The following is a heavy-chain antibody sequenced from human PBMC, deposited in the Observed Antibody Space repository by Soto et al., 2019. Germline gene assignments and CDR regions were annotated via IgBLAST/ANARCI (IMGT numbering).Heavy chain of an antibody. CDR3: ARGTDDYGDYVYYYYYMDV. Sequence: ASVKVSCKASGYTFTSYDINWVRQATGQGLEWMGWMNPNSGNTGYAQKFQGRDTMTRNTSISTAYMELSSLRSEDTAVYYCARGTDDYGDYVYYYYYMDVWGEGTTVTVYS. CDR2: MNPNSGNT. CDR1: GYTFTSYD. D-gene: IGHD4-17*01. V-gene: IGHV1-8*01. J-gene: IGHJ6*03.